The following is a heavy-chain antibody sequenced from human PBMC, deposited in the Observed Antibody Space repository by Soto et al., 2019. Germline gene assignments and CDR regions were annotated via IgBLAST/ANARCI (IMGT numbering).Heavy chain of an antibody. Sequence: PSETLSLTCSVSRAFINSGGFYYSWIRQPPGKGLEWLGYIFHSGSTLYTPSLRGRLTLSADTSRNQLSLHLTSVTAADTAVYYCVRGGIAGHWFDPWGQGIVVTVSS. CDR2: IFHSGST. CDR1: RAFINSGGFY. CDR3: VRGGIAGHWFDP. J-gene: IGHJ5*02. V-gene: IGHV4-31*03. D-gene: IGHD2-21*01.